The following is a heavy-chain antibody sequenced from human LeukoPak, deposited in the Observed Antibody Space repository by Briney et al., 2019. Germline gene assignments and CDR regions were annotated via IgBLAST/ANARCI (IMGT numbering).Heavy chain of an antibody. Sequence: PGGSLRLSCTASGISVGSSYMSWVRQAPGKGLEWVSMIFSVGSAYYADSVKGRFTTSRDHSKSTLWLQMNSLRAEDTAVYYCAATDVSYYYMGAWGKGTTVTVSS. CDR2: IFSVGSA. CDR1: GISVGSSY. V-gene: IGHV3-53*01. CDR3: AATDVSYYYMGA. J-gene: IGHJ6*03.